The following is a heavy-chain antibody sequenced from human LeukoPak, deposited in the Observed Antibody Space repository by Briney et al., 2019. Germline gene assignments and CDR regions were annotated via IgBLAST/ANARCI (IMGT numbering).Heavy chain of an antibody. J-gene: IGHJ4*02. Sequence: SETLSLTCTVSGGSISSSSYYWGWIRQPPGKGLEWIGSIYYSGSTYYNPSLKSRVTISVDTSKNQFPMKLSSVTAADTAVYYCARGLIGYYFDYWGQGTLVTVSS. D-gene: IGHD2-8*01. CDR3: ARGLIGYYFDY. CDR1: GGSISSSSYY. V-gene: IGHV4-39*06. CDR2: IYYSGST.